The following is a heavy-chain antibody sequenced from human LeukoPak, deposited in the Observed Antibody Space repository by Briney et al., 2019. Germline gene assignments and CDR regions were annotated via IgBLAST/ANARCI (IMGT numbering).Heavy chain of an antibody. CDR2: INSDGSTT. V-gene: IGHV3-74*01. Sequence: GGSLRLSCAASGFTFSSYAMSWVRQAPGKGLVWVSRINSDGSTTNYADSVKGRFTISRDNAKDTLYLQMNSLRAEDTAVYYCARGAYYYDSSGYLPHWGQGTLVTVSA. J-gene: IGHJ4*02. D-gene: IGHD3-22*01. CDR3: ARGAYYYDSSGYLPH. CDR1: GFTFSSYA.